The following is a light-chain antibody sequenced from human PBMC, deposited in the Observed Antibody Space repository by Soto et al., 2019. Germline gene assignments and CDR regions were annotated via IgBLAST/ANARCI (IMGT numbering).Light chain of an antibody. CDR3: NSHTTSDTRV. CDR1: SRDVGGYNH. Sequence: QSARTQPASVSGSLGQSITSSCTGTSRDVGGYNHVSWYQHHPGKAPKLMIYEVTNRPSGVSNRFSGSKSGNTASLTISGRHAEDEATYYRNSHTTSDTRVFGTGTKVTAL. J-gene: IGLJ1*01. V-gene: IGLV2-14*01. CDR2: EVT.